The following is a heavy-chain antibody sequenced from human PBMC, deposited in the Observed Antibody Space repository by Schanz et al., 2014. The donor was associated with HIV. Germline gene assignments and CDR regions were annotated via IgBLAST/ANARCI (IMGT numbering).Heavy chain of an antibody. V-gene: IGHV3-23*04. CDR2: LSGSGDRT. CDR1: GFTFSSHW. Sequence: EVQLVESGGGLVQPGGSLRLSCAASGFTFSSHWMHWVRQAPGKGLVWVSTLSGSGDRTYYADSVKGRVTISRDKSKNTLYLQMNSLRVEDTAVYYCAKMARSVAANTNFDYWGQGTLVTVSS. CDR3: AKMARSVAANTNFDY. J-gene: IGHJ4*02. D-gene: IGHD6-19*01.